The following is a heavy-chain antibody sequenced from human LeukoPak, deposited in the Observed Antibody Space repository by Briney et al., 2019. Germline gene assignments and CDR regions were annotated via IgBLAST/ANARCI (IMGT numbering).Heavy chain of an antibody. J-gene: IGHJ4*02. V-gene: IGHV3-33*06. D-gene: IGHD6-13*01. Sequence: GGSLRLSCAASVLTFSSYGMHWVRQAPGKGLEWVAVIWYDGSNKYYADSVKGRFTISRDNSKNTLYLQMNSLRAEDTAVYYCAKVLWIAAAEPFDYWGQGTLVTVSS. CDR3: AKVLWIAAAEPFDY. CDR2: IWYDGSNK. CDR1: VLTFSSYG.